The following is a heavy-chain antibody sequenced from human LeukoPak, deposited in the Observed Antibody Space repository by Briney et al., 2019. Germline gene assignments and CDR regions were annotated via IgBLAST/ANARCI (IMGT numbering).Heavy chain of an antibody. J-gene: IGHJ6*03. CDR2: SRSRAHGGTT. Sequence: RAGGSLRLSCTAFGFTFGENAMIWFRQSPGKGLEWVSLSRSRAHGGTTEYAASVMGRFAMSRDDSKNIAYLQMNSLETEDTAVYYCSRVERSSINNYYYYMAVWGKGTSVTVSS. V-gene: IGHV3-49*03. CDR3: SRVERSSINNYYYYMAV. D-gene: IGHD2-2*01. CDR1: GFTFGENA.